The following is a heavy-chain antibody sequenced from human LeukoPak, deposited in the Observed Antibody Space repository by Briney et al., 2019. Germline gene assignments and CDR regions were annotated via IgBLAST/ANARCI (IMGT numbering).Heavy chain of an antibody. CDR2: INPNSGGT. CDR3: AKMGASSGYSPIDY. CDR1: GYTFTGNY. V-gene: IGHV1-2*02. J-gene: IGHJ4*02. Sequence: ASVKVSCKASGYTFTGNYMHWVRQAPGQGLEWMGWINPNSGGTNYAQKVHDRVTMTTDSSTSTAYMELRSLRSDDTAVYYCAKMGASSGYSPIDYWGQGTLVTVSS. D-gene: IGHD3-22*01.